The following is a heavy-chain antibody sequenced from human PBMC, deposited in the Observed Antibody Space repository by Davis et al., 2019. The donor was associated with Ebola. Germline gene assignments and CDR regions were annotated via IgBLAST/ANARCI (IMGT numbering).Heavy chain of an antibody. CDR3: AKDPFGAIFGVVID. CDR2: ISYDGSNK. J-gene: IGHJ4*02. V-gene: IGHV3-30*18. Sequence: GGSLRLSCAASGFTFSSYGMHWVRQAPGKGLEWVAVISYDGSNKFYADSVKGRFTISRDNSKNTLYLQMNSLRAEDTAVYYCAKDPFGAIFGVVIDWGQGTLVTVSS. CDR1: GFTFSSYG. D-gene: IGHD3-3*01.